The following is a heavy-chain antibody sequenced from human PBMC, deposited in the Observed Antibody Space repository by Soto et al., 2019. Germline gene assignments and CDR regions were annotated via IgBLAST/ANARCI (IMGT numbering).Heavy chain of an antibody. D-gene: IGHD2-2*01. CDR3: ARAGDDCSAANRYVIDY. J-gene: IGHJ4*02. CDR1: GYTFTRYA. V-gene: IGHV1-3*04. Sequence: QVQLVQSGAEVKKPGASVKVSCKATGYTFTRYAMHWVRQAPGQRLEWMGWINSGKGNTKYSEKFQGRVTITSDTSASTAYMDLSSLRSEDTAMYYCARAGDDCSAANRYVIDYWGQGTLVTVSS. CDR2: INSGKGNT.